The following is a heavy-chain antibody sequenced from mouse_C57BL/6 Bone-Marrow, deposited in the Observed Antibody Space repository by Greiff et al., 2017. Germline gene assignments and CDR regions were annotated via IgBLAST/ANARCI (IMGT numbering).Heavy chain of an antibody. V-gene: IGHV2-4*01. J-gene: IGHJ4*01. CDR1: GFSLTSYG. CDR3: AKSIYYAMDY. Sequence: VQRVESGPGLVQPSQSLSITCTVSGFSLTSYGVHWVRQPPGRGLERLGVIWSGGSTDYNAAFISRLSISKDNSKSQVFFKMNSLQADDTAIYYCAKSIYYAMDYWGQGTSVTVSS. CDR2: IWSGGST.